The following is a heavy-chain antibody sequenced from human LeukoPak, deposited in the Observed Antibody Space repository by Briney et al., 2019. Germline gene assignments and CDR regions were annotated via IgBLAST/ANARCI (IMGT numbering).Heavy chain of an antibody. J-gene: IGHJ4*02. Sequence: PSETLSLTCAVSGYSISSGDYYWSWIRQPPGKGLEWIGYIYYSGSTYYNPSLKSRVTISVDTSKNQFSLKLSSVTAADTAVYYCARDTLKGGLDYWGQGTLVTVSS. CDR2: IYYSGST. CDR1: GYSISSGDYY. D-gene: IGHD2-2*02. CDR3: ARDTLKGGLDY. V-gene: IGHV4-30-4*08.